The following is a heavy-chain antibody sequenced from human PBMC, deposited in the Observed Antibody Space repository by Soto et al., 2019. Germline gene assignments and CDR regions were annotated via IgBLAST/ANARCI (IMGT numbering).Heavy chain of an antibody. D-gene: IGHD6-19*01. CDR1: GFTFSSNW. CDR3: ARGPSGWFGFDY. J-gene: IGHJ4*02. Sequence: EVQLVESGGGLVQPGGSLRLSCAGSGFTFSSNWMHWVRQDPGKGLVWVSRLNSDGTSASYADSGKGRFTISRDNAKNTLFLQMSSLTAEDTALYYCARGPSGWFGFDYWGQGTLVTVSS. CDR2: LNSDGTSA. V-gene: IGHV3-74*01.